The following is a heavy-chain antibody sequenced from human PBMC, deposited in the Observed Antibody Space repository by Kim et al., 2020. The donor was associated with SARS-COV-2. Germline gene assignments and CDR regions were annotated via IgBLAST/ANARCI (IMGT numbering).Heavy chain of an antibody. V-gene: IGHV4-34*01. D-gene: IGHD1-26*01. Sequence: KSRVTISVDTSKTQFSLKLSSVTAADTAVYYCARSRKGGSYSKRSDAFDIWGQGTMVTVSS. J-gene: IGHJ3*02. CDR3: ARSRKGGSYSKRSDAFDI.